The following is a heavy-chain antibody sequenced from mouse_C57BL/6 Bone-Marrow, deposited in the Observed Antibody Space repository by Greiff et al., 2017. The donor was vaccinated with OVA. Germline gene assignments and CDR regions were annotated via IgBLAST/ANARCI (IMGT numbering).Heavy chain of an antibody. J-gene: IGHJ2*01. D-gene: IGHD1-1*01. Sequence: VKLQQPGAELVKPGASVKLSCKASGYTFTSYWMQWVKQRPGQGLEWIGEIDPSDSYTNYNQKFKGKATLTVDTSSSTAYMQLSSLTSEDSAVYYCARGRLIYYYGSSLNFDYWGQGTTLTVSS. CDR3: ARGRLIYYYGSSLNFDY. CDR1: GYTFTSYW. CDR2: IDPSDSYT. V-gene: IGHV1-50*01.